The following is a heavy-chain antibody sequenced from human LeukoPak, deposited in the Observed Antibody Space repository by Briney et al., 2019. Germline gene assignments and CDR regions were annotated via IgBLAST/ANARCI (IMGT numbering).Heavy chain of an antibody. CDR2: IYYTGTT. CDR3: ARLDCSGGRCWGVDY. CDR1: GGSINNYY. J-gene: IGHJ4*02. V-gene: IGHV4-59*01. Sequence: SETLSLTCTVSGGSINNYYWSWLRQPPGKGLEWIGYIYYTGTTNYNPSLKSRVTISIDTSKGQFSLKLRSVTAADTAVYYCARLDCSGGRCWGVDYWGQGTLVTVSS. D-gene: IGHD2-15*01.